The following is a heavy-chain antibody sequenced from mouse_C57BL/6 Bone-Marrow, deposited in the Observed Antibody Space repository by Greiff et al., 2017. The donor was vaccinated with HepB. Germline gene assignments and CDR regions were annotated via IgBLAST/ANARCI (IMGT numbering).Heavy chain of an antibody. CDR2: IDPSDSYT. CDR1: GYTFTSYW. J-gene: IGHJ4*01. D-gene: IGHD1-1*01. V-gene: IGHV1-69*01. Sequence: QVQLQQPGAELVMPGASVKLSCKASGYTFTSYWMHWVKQRPGQGLEWIGEIDPSDSYTNYNQKFKGKSTLTVDNSSSTAYMQLSSLTSEDSAVYYCAREGTEYYGSSSYAMDYWGQGTAVTVSS. CDR3: AREGTEYYGSSSYAMDY.